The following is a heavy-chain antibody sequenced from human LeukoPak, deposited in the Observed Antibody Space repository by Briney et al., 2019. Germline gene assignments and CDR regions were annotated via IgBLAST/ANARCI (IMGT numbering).Heavy chain of an antibody. J-gene: IGHJ4*02. V-gene: IGHV1-18*01. D-gene: IGHD6-19*01. CDR2: ISAYNGNT. Sequence: ASVKVSCKASGYTFTSYGISWVRQAPGQGLEWMGWISAYNGNTNYAQKLQGRVTMTTDTSTSTAYMELRSLRSDDTAVYYCARAPKRDMQWLVGYFDYWGQGTLVTVSS. CDR1: GYTFTSYG. CDR3: ARAPKRDMQWLVGYFDY.